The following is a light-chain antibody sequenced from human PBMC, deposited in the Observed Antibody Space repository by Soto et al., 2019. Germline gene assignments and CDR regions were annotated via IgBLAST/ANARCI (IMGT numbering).Light chain of an antibody. J-gene: IGKJ4*01. CDR3: QRRSNWPT. Sequence: EIVLTQSPATLSLSPGERATLSCRASQSVSSYLAWYQQKPGQAPRLLIYDASNSATGIPARFSASVSGTELLLPISSPEPEDFADYCCQRRSNWPTFGGGTKVEIK. V-gene: IGKV3-11*01. CDR2: DAS. CDR1: QSVSSY.